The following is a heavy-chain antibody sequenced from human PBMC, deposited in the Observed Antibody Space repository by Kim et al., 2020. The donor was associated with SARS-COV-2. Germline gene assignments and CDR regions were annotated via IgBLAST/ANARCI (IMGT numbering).Heavy chain of an antibody. V-gene: IGHV1-2*02. CDR1: GYTFTGYY. D-gene: IGHD1-7*01. CDR3: AREGLTGTTPAGGMDV. CDR2: INPNSGGT. Sequence: ASVKVSCKAFGYTFTGYYMHWVRQAPGQGLEWMGWINPNSGGTNYAQKFQGRVTMTRDTSISTAYMELSRLRSDDTAVYYCAREGLTGTTPAGGMDVWGQGTTVTVSS. J-gene: IGHJ6*02.